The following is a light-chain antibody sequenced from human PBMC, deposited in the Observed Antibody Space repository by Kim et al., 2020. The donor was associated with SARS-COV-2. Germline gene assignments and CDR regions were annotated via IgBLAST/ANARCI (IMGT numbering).Light chain of an antibody. Sequence: YASIGDRGTITCRASQNISRWLAWYQQQSGKVPKLLIYKASFLDSGVPSRFSGSGSGTEFTLTIRSLQPDDFATYYCQHYSDSLYTFGQGTKLEI. CDR1: QNISRW. CDR2: KAS. J-gene: IGKJ2*01. CDR3: QHYSDSLYT. V-gene: IGKV1-5*03.